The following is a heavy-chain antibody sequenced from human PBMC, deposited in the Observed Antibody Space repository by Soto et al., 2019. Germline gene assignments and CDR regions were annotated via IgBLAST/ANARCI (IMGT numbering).Heavy chain of an antibody. CDR1: GGSISSNY. J-gene: IGHJ5*02. CDR3: ARVGPWVPYYYDSSPYTFENWFDP. CDR2: VYNSGST. D-gene: IGHD3-22*01. Sequence: SETLSLTCTVSGGSISSNYWTWIRQPPGKGLEWIGYVYNSGSTNYNPSLKSRVTLSIDMTNNHVSLILNSVTAADTAVYYCARVGPWVPYYYDSSPYTFENWFDPWGQGTLVTVSS. V-gene: IGHV4-59*08.